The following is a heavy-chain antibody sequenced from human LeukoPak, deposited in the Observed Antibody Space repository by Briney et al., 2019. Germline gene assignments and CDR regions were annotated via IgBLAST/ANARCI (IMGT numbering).Heavy chain of an antibody. Sequence: GGSLRLSCAASGFTFSSYPMPWVRQAPGKGLEWVALISSDGSDKKYADSVKGRFTISRDNSKNTLYLQMHSLGVEDTAVYYCARDYPADYWGQGTLVTVSS. CDR3: ARDYPADY. V-gene: IGHV3-30-3*01. CDR2: ISSDGSDK. J-gene: IGHJ4*02. CDR1: GFTFSSYP.